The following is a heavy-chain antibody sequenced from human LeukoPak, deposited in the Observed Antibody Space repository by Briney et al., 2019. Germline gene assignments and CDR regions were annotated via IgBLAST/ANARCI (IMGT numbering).Heavy chain of an antibody. CDR3: ARSVAGYSSEGNWFDP. D-gene: IGHD6-19*01. J-gene: IGHJ5*02. CDR2: INPSGGST. Sequence: ASVKVSCKASGYTFTSYYMHWVRQAPGQGLEWMGLINPSGGSTSYAQKLQGRVTMTRDTSTSTVYMELSSLRSEDTAVYYCARSVAGYSSEGNWFDPWGQGTLVTVSS. CDR1: GYTFTSYY. V-gene: IGHV1-46*01.